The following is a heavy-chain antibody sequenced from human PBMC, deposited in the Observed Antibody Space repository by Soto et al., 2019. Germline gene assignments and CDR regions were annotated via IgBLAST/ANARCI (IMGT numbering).Heavy chain of an antibody. V-gene: IGHV3-30-3*01. CDR1: GFTFSSYA. J-gene: IGHJ3*01. CDR2: ISYDGSNK. CDR3: ARVTSGWYKGALDF. D-gene: IGHD6-19*01. Sequence: QVQLVESGGGVVQPGRSLRLSCAASGFTFSSYAMHWVRQAPGKGLEWVAVISYDGSNKYYADSVKGRFTISRDNSKNTLYLQMNSLRAEAAAVYYCARVTSGWYKGALDFWGQGTMVTVSS.